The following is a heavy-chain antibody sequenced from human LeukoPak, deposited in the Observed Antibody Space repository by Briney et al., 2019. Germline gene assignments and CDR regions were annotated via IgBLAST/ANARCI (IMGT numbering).Heavy chain of an antibody. J-gene: IGHJ4*02. Sequence: GASVKVSCKPSGYTFTGYYMHWVRQAPGQGLEWMGMIYPRDGSTSYAQKFQGRVTVTRDTSTSTVHMELSGLRSEDTAVYYCARDQEAFDYWGQGTLVTVSS. V-gene: IGHV1-46*01. CDR3: ARDQEAFDY. CDR1: GYTFTGYY. CDR2: IYPRDGST.